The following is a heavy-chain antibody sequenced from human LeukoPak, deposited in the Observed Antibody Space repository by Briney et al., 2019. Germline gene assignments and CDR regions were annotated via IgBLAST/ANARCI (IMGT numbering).Heavy chain of an antibody. J-gene: IGHJ4*02. CDR2: IYYGENT. D-gene: IGHD3-22*01. CDR3: ARRDDSSGYHKIFDY. Sequence: SETLSLTCTVSGGSISSGPYYWGWIRQPPGKGLEWIGNIYYGENTYYNPSLRSRVTISIDTSKNQFYLKLSSLTAADTAVYFCARRDDSSGYHKIFDYWGPGTLVTVSS. CDR1: GGSISSGPYY. V-gene: IGHV4-39*01.